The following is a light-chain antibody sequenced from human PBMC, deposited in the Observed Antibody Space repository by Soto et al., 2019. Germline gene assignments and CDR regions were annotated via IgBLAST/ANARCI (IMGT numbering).Light chain of an antibody. J-gene: IGKJ4*01. V-gene: IGKV3D-20*01. CDR2: DAS. CDR3: QQYVTSPP. Sequence: EIVLTQSPATLSLSPGERATLSCGASQIVTRNFLAWYQQRPGLAPRLLIYDASTRVTGIPDRFSGSGSGTDFTLTITRLEPEDFAVYYCQQYVTSPPFGGGTKVEIK. CDR1: QIVTRNF.